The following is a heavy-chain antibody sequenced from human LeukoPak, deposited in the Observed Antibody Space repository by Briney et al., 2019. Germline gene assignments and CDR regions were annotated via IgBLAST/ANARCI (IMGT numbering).Heavy chain of an antibody. CDR3: SRESGAFCPFGY. CDR1: GGSISGTNW. D-gene: IGHD1-26*01. Sequence: PSETLSLTCGVSGGSISGTNWWSWVRQPPGQGLEWIGEISLAGQTNYNPSLNGRVTMSLDKSSNPLSLNLTSVTAADTATYYCSRESGAFCPFGYWGQGTLVIVSS. V-gene: IGHV4/OR15-8*02. J-gene: IGHJ4*02. CDR2: ISLAGQT.